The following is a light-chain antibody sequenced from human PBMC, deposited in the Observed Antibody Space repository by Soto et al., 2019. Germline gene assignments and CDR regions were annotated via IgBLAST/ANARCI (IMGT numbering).Light chain of an antibody. CDR3: SSYTSSSTPYV. CDR1: SSDVGGYNY. V-gene: IGLV2-14*01. CDR2: DVS. Sequence: QSVLTQPASVSGSPGQSITISCTGTSSDVGGYNYVSWYQQHLGKAPKLMIYDVSNRPSGVSNRFSGSKSGNTASLTISGLQAEDEADYYCSSYTSSSTPYVFGTGTKLTVL. J-gene: IGLJ1*01.